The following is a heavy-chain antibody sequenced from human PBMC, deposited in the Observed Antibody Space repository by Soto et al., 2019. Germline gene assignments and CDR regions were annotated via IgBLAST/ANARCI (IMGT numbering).Heavy chain of an antibody. D-gene: IGHD3-10*01. J-gene: IGHJ6*02. Sequence: ASVKVSCKASGGTFSSYAISWVRQAPGQGLEWMGGIIPIFGTANYAQKFQGRVTITADESTSTAYMELSSLRSEDTAVYYCARGFGWFGELHYYGMDVWGQGTTVTVSS. CDR1: GGTFSSYA. CDR3: ARGFGWFGELHYYGMDV. V-gene: IGHV1-69*13. CDR2: IIPIFGTA.